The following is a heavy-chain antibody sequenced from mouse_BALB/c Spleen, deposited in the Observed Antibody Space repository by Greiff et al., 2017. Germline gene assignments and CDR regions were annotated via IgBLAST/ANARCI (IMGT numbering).Heavy chain of an antibody. V-gene: IGHV5-9*03. CDR2: ISSGGGNT. CDR3: ARWGFFTTATWFAY. CDR1: GFTFSSYT. J-gene: IGHJ3*01. Sequence: EVKLMESGGGLVKPGGSLKLSCAASGFTFSSYTMSWVRQTPEKRLEWVATISSGGGNTYYPDSVKGRFTISRDNAKNNLYLQMLSLRSEDTALYYCARWGFFTTATWFAYWGQGTLVTVSA. D-gene: IGHD1-2*01.